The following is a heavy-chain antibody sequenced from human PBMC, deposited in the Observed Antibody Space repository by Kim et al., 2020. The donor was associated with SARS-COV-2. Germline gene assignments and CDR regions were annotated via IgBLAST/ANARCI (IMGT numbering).Heavy chain of an antibody. CDR2: ISGSGGST. V-gene: IGHV3-23*01. CDR3: AKGGDTDLAPFDY. D-gene: IGHD5-18*01. CDR1: GFTFSSYT. Sequence: GGSLRLSCAASGFTFSSYTMSWVRQAPGKGLEWVSGISGSGGSTYYADSVKGRFTISRDNTKNSLYLQMNSLRAEDTAVYYCAKGGDTDLAPFDYWGQGTLVTVSS. J-gene: IGHJ4*02.